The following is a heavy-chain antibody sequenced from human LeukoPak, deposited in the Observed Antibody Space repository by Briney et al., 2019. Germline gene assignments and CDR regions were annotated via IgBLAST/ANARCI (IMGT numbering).Heavy chain of an antibody. J-gene: IGHJ3*02. D-gene: IGHD1-26*01. V-gene: IGHV4-31*03. CDR1: GGSISSGGYY. Sequence: TSETLSLTCTVSGGSISSGGYYWSWIRQHPGKGLEWIGYIYYSGSTYYNPSLKSRVTISVDTSKNQFSLKLSSVTAADTAVYYCAKGGLIVGATGAFDIWGQGTMVTVSS. CDR2: IYYSGST. CDR3: AKGGLIVGATGAFDI.